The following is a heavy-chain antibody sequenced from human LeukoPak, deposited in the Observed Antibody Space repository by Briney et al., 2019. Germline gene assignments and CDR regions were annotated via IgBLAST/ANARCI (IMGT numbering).Heavy chain of an antibody. CDR2: IKSKTDGGTT. V-gene: IGHV3-15*01. Sequence: PSGSLRLSCVASGLTFSNAWMSWIRQAPGKGLQWVGHIKSKTDGGTTDYAAPVKGRFTISRDDSKNTLYLQMNSLKNEDAALYYCTALGAASEYWGQGALVT. CDR3: TALGAASEY. CDR1: GLTFSNAW. D-gene: IGHD2-15*01. J-gene: IGHJ4*02.